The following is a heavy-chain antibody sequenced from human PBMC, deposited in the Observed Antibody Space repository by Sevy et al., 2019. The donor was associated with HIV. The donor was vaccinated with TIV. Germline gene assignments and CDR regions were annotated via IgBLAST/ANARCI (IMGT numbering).Heavy chain of an antibody. V-gene: IGHV3-23*01. J-gene: IGHJ5*02. Sequence: GGSLRLSCAAPGFTFKNYAMVWVRRAPGKGLEWVSGINNSGGTTYYADSVKGRFTISRDNSKNTLYLQMNSLRAEDTAIYYCARVADSVSTLNWFDPWVQGTLVTVSS. CDR2: INNSGGTT. CDR1: GFTFKNYA. CDR3: ARVADSVSTLNWFDP. D-gene: IGHD4-17*01.